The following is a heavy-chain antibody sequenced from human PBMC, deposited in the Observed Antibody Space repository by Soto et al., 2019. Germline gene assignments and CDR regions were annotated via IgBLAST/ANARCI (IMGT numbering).Heavy chain of an antibody. Sequence: GGSLRLSCAASGFTFSSYAMSWVRQAPGKGLEWVSAISGSGGSTYYADSVKGRFTISRDNSKTLYLQMNSLRAEDTAVYYCVRDKSPYSSGWWGFDYWGQGTLVTVSS. J-gene: IGHJ4*02. D-gene: IGHD6-19*01. CDR2: ISGSGGST. CDR3: VRDKSPYSSGWWGFDY. CDR1: GFTFSSYA. V-gene: IGHV3-23*01.